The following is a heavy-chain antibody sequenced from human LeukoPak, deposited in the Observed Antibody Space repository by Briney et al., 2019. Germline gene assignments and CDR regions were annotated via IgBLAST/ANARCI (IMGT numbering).Heavy chain of an antibody. CDR1: GFTFNNYA. CDR2: ISWNSGSI. J-gene: IGHJ4*02. Sequence: GGSLRLSCAASGFTFNNYAMTWVRQAPGKGLEWVSGISWNSGSIGYADSVKGRFTISRDNAKNSLYLQMNSLRAEDTALYYCAKDIRPDYYGSGSRFDYWGQGTLVTVSS. CDR3: AKDIRPDYYGSGSRFDY. D-gene: IGHD3-10*01. V-gene: IGHV3-9*01.